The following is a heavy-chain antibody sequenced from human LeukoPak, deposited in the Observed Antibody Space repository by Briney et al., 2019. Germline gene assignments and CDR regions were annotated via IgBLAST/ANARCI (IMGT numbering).Heavy chain of an antibody. D-gene: IGHD3-16*02. J-gene: IGHJ4*02. CDR1: GFTFSNFA. CDR2: IYVDGST. CDR3: ARDLATRQRTGLYDS. V-gene: IGHV3-66*01. Sequence: GGSLRLSCAASGFTFSNFAMSWVRQAPGKGLQWVSVIYVDGSTYYADSVKGRITISRDNSRNTLYLQMNRLRAEDTAVYYCARDLATRQRTGLYDSWGQGALVTVSS.